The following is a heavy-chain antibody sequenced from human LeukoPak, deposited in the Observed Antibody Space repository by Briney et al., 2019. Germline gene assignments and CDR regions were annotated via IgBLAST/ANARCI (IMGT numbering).Heavy chain of an antibody. CDR3: ARVQYSSGWYLAFDI. V-gene: IGHV5-51*01. D-gene: IGHD6-19*01. J-gene: IGHJ3*02. CDR2: IYPGDSDT. Sequence: GESLKISCKGSGYSFTNYWIGWVRQMPGKGLEWMGIIYPGDSDTRYSPSFQGQVTISADKSISTAYLQWSSLKASDTAMYYCARVQYSSGWYLAFDIWGQGTMVTVSS. CDR1: GYSFTNYW.